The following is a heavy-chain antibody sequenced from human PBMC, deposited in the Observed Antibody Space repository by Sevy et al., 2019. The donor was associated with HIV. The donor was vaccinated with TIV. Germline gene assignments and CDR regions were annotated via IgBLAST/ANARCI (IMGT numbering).Heavy chain of an antibody. CDR2: IYYRGTT. Sequence: SENLSLTCTVSGASISGSRFYWGWVRQSPGKGLEWIGSIYYRGTTYYNASLKSRLTISADSSKNQFSLNLNSVTAAVTAVYYCATPANSVTSTRYFAYWGQGTLVTVSS. V-gene: IGHV4-39*01. CDR3: ATPANSVTSTRYFAY. D-gene: IGHD4-17*01. CDR1: GASISGSRFY. J-gene: IGHJ4*02.